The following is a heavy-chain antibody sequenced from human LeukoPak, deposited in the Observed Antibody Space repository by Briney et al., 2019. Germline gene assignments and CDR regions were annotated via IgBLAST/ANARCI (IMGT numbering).Heavy chain of an antibody. CDR1: GFTFGNHG. D-gene: IGHD3-10*01. Sequence: GGSLRLSCAASGFTFGNHGMNWVRQAPGKGLEWVSGISPSGDITYYADSVKGRFTISRDNSKNTLYLQMNSLRAEDTAMYYCTKAPPGKFDPWGQGTLVTVSS. CDR2: ISPSGDIT. CDR3: TKAPPGKFDP. V-gene: IGHV3-23*01. J-gene: IGHJ5*02.